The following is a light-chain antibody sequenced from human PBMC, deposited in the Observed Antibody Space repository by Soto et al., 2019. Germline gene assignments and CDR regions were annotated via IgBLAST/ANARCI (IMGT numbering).Light chain of an antibody. CDR2: EDN. CDR3: QSYDSNTEV. CDR1: SGGFPSNS. J-gene: IGLJ2*01. V-gene: IGLV6-57*03. Sequence: NFMLTQPHSVSESPGKTVIIYCTRSSGGFPSNSVQWYQQRPGSAPTTIISEDNQRPSGVPDRFSGSTDGSSNSASLIISGLQTEDEADYYCQSYDSNTEVFGGGTKHTVL.